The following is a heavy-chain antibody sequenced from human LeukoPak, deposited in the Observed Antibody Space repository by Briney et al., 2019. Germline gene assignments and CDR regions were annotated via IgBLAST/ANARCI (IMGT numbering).Heavy chain of an antibody. J-gene: IGHJ4*02. CDR2: STGSGGST. Sequence: GGSLRLSCAASGFTFSSYAMSWVRQAPGKGLEWVSGSTGSGGSTYYADSVKGGFTISRDNSKNTLYLQMNSLRAEDTAVYYCAKGRSEDYYESSGYWGQGTLVTVSS. CDR1: GFTFSSYA. D-gene: IGHD3-22*01. V-gene: IGHV3-23*01. CDR3: AKGRSEDYYESSGY.